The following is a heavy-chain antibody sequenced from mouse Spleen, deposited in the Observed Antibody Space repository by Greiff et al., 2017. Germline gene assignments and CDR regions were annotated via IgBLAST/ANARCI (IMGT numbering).Heavy chain of an antibody. CDR1: GYTFTSYW. V-gene: IGHV1-69*01. CDR3: ARHYGSSDRFAY. D-gene: IGHD1-1*01. CDR2: IDPSDSYT. Sequence: QVQLQQPGAELVMPGASVKLSCKASGYTFTSYWMHWVKQRPGQGLEWIGEIDPSDSYTNYNQKFKGKATLTVDKSSSTAYMQLSSLTSEDSAVYYCARHYGSSDRFAYWGQGTLVTVSA. J-gene: IGHJ3*01.